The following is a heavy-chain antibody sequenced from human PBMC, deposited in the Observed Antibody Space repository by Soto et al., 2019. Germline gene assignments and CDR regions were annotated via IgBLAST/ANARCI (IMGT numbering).Heavy chain of an antibody. V-gene: IGHV5-51*01. CDR1: GYSFISYW. Sequence: PGESLKNSCKGSGYSFISYWIGWVRQMPGKGLEWMGIIYPGDSDTRYSPSFQGQVTISADKSISTAYLQWSSLKASDTAMYYCARRGTGILNYMDVWGKGTTVTVSS. D-gene: IGHD1-1*01. CDR2: IYPGDSDT. CDR3: ARRGTGILNYMDV. J-gene: IGHJ6*03.